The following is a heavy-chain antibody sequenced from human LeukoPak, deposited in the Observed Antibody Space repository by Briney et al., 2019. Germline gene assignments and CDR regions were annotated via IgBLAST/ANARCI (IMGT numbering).Heavy chain of an antibody. CDR1: GGSISSSSSTYY. Sequence: SETLSLTCTVSGGSISSSSSTYYWGWIRQPPGKGLEWIGSIYHSGSTYYNPSLKSRVTISVDTSKNQFSLKLSSVTAADTAVYYCARGGLQPTVWGQGTLVTVSS. J-gene: IGHJ4*02. V-gene: IGHV4-39*07. CDR3: ARGGLQPTV. D-gene: IGHD5-24*01. CDR2: IYHSGST.